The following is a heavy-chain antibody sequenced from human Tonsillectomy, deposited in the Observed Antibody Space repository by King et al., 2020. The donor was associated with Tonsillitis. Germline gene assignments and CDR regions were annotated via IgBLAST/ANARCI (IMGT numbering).Heavy chain of an antibody. J-gene: IGHJ6*02. V-gene: IGHV3-48*01. CDR1: GFTFSTYS. CDR2: ISSSGSTR. CDR3: ARYLGGYYYYGMDV. Sequence: VQLVESGGGLVQPGGSLRLSCAASGFTFSTYSMNWVRQAPGKGLEWVSYISSSGSTRYYADSVKGRFTISRDNAKNSLYLQMNSLRAEDTAVYYCARYLGGYYYYGMDVWGQGTTVTVSS. D-gene: IGHD1-26*01.